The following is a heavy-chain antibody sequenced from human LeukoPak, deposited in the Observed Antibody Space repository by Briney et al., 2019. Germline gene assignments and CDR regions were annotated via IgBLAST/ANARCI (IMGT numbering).Heavy chain of an antibody. CDR3: ARDSSSWDNWFDP. J-gene: IGHJ5*02. CDR1: GFTFSSYS. V-gene: IGHV3-48*04. CDR2: ISSGSSTI. D-gene: IGHD6-13*01. Sequence: GGSLRLSCAAFGFTFSSYSMNWVRQAPGKGLEWVSYISSGSSTIYYADSVKGRFTISRDNAKNSLYLQMNSLRAEDTAVYYCARDSSSWDNWFDPWGQGTLVTVSS.